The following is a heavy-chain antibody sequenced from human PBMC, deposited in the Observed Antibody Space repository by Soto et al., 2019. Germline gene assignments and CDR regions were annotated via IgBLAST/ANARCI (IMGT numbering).Heavy chain of an antibody. CDR2: IYHLGRT. CDR3: ARVSYYYDSSGYYHY. CDR1: GATISSTRW. Sequence: AETLSLTCSVSGATISSTRWWRSVCLSPGKGLEWIGEIYHLGRTNYNPSLKSRVTLSIDKSNNQFSLTLTSVTAADTAVYYCARVSYYYDSSGYYHYWGQGTLVTVS. D-gene: IGHD3-22*01. J-gene: IGHJ4*02. V-gene: IGHV4-4*02.